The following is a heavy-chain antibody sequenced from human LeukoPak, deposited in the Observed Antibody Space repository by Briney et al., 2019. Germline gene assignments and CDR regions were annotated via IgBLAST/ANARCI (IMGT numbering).Heavy chain of an antibody. D-gene: IGHD6-13*01. V-gene: IGHV4-4*07. Sequence: PSETLSLTCNVSGGSISSYYWSWIRQPAGKGLEWIGRIYTSGSTNYNPSLKSRVTMSVDTSKNQSSLKMSSVTAADTAVYYCAREGVAAAGRTLDYWGQGTLVTVSS. J-gene: IGHJ4*02. CDR3: AREGVAAAGRTLDY. CDR1: GGSISSYY. CDR2: IYTSGST.